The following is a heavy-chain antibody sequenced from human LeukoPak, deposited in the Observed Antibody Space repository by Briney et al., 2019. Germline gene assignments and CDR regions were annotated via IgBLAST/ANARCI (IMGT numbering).Heavy chain of an antibody. Sequence: GGSLRLSCVVSGFTSSSYGMHWLRQAPGKGLEWVAVIWYDGSKMFYGDSVKGRFSVSRDDSKNTLYLQMSSLRAEDTAVYYCTRDGGSGIDYWGQGTLVTVSS. D-gene: IGHD3-16*01. V-gene: IGHV3-33*01. J-gene: IGHJ4*02. CDR2: IWYDGSKM. CDR3: TRDGGSGIDY. CDR1: GFTSSSYG.